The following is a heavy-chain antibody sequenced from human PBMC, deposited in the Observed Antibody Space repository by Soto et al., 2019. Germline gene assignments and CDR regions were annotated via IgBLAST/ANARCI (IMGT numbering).Heavy chain of an antibody. CDR3: ARNYCRGGICYLFFDY. CDR1: GGSFRGYD. D-gene: IGHD2-15*01. J-gene: IGHJ4*02. V-gene: IGHV4-34*01. CDR2: SNHSGST. Sequence: SETLSLTWAVEGGSFRGYDWSWVRQPPGKGLEWIGESNHSGSTNYNPSFKSRVTISVDTSKNQFSLKLSSVTAADTAVYYCARNYCRGGICYLFFDYWGLGTLVTVSS.